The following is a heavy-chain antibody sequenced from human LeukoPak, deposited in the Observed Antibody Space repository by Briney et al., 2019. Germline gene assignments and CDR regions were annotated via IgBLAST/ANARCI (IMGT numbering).Heavy chain of an antibody. Sequence: SETLSLTCTVSGGSIRSQYWSWIRQPPGQGLEWIGFIYSSGTTNYNPSLKSRVTISEDTSTNQFSLKLSSVTAADTAVYYCARLDSSGYYPHYWGQGTLVTVSS. V-gene: IGHV4-59*08. CDR3: ARLDSSGYYPHY. CDR2: IYSSGTT. D-gene: IGHD3-22*01. CDR1: GGSIRSQY. J-gene: IGHJ4*02.